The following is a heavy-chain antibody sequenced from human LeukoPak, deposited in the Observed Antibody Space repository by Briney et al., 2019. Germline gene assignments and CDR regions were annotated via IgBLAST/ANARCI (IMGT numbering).Heavy chain of an antibody. D-gene: IGHD3-22*01. CDR3: ARVPPPQGYYDSSGYYIS. V-gene: IGHV1-2*02. J-gene: IGHJ5*02. Sequence: ASVKVSCKASGYTFTGYYMHWVRQAPGQGLEWMGWINPNSGGTNYAQKFQGRVTMTRDTSISTAYMELSRLRSDDTAVYYCARVPPPQGYYDSSGYYISWGQGTLVTVSS. CDR1: GYTFTGYY. CDR2: INPNSGGT.